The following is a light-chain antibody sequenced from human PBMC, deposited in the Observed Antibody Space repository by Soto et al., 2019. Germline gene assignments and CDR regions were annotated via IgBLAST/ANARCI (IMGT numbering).Light chain of an antibody. Sequence: EIVLTQSPGTLSLSPGERATLSCRASQSVSSSYLAWYQQKPGQAPRLLIYDASSRATGIPDRFSGSGSGTDFTLTISRLGPEDFAVYYCLQYGSSPRTFGQGTKVEIK. CDR1: QSVSSSY. J-gene: IGKJ1*01. V-gene: IGKV3-20*01. CDR2: DAS. CDR3: LQYGSSPRT.